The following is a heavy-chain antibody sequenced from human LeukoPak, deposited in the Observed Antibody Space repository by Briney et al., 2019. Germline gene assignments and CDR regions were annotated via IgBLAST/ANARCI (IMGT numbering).Heavy chain of an antibody. CDR2: IWYDGSNK. D-gene: IGHD3-22*01. J-gene: IGHJ4*02. Sequence: RSLRLSCAASGFTFSSYGMHWVRQAPGKGLEWVAAIWYDGSNKYYADPVKGRFTISRDNSKNTLYPQMNSLRAEDTAVYYCARDGSYYDSGGYDYWGQGTLVTVSS. CDR1: GFTFSSYG. CDR3: ARDGSYYDSGGYDY. V-gene: IGHV3-33*01.